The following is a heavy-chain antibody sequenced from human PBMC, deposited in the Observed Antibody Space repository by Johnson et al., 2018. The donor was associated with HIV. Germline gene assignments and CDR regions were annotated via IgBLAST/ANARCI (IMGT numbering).Heavy chain of an antibody. D-gene: IGHD5-24*01. V-gene: IGHV3-30*04. Sequence: QVQLVESGGGLVQPGGSLRLSCAASGFTFSSYAMHWVRQAPGKGLEWVAVISYDGSNKYYADSVKGRFTISRDNSKNTLYLQMNSLRAEDTAVYYCARDLGPDGAFDIWGQGIMVTVSS. J-gene: IGHJ3*02. CDR2: ISYDGSNK. CDR3: ARDLGPDGAFDI. CDR1: GFTFSSYA.